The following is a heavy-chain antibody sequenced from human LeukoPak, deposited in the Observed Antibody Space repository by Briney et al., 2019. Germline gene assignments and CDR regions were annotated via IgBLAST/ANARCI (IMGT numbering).Heavy chain of an antibody. CDR1: RFNLSTYG. V-gene: IGHV3-30*02. Sequence: GGSLRLSCTASRFNLSTYGLHWVRQAPGKGLEWVYDGSNKYYADSVKGRFTISRDKSKNTLYLQMNSLRAEDTAVYYCAKIPLWGSSLHDAFDIWGQGTMVTVSS. D-gene: IGHD3-16*01. CDR3: AKIPLWGSSLHDAFDI. J-gene: IGHJ3*02. CDR2: YDGSNK.